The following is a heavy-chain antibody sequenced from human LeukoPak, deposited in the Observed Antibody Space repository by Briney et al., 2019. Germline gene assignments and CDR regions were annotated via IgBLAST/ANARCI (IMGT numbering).Heavy chain of an antibody. V-gene: IGHV4-30-4*08. CDR3: ARVSEMATIPHFDY. Sequence: SETLSLTCTVSGGSIRSGDYYWSWMRQPPGNGLEWIGYIYYSGSTYYNPSLKSRVTISVDTSKNQFSLKLSSVTAADTAVYYCARVSEMATIPHFDYWGQGTLVTVSS. D-gene: IGHD5-24*01. CDR1: GGSIRSGDYY. J-gene: IGHJ4*02. CDR2: IYYSGST.